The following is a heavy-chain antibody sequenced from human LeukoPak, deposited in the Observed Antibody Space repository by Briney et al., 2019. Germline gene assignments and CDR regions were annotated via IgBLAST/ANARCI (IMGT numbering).Heavy chain of an antibody. CDR1: GGSFSGYY. CDR3: ARRGTSIVVVPAAMPLGWFDP. J-gene: IGHJ5*02. Sequence: SETLSLTCAVYGGSFSGYYWSWIRQPPGKGLEWIGEINHSGSTNYNPSLKSRVTISVDTSKNQFSLKLGSVTAADTAVYYCARRGTSIVVVPAAMPLGWFDPWGQGTLVTVSS. V-gene: IGHV4-34*01. CDR2: INHSGST. D-gene: IGHD2-2*01.